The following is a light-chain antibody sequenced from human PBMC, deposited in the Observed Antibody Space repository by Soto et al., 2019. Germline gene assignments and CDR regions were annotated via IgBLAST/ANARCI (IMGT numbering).Light chain of an antibody. V-gene: IGLV2-8*01. CDR1: SSDVGGYNS. J-gene: IGLJ2*01. CDR3: SSYAGTNKLI. Sequence: QSALTQPPSTSGSPGQSVTMSCTGTSSDVGGYNSVSWYQQHPGKAPKLMIFEVTKRPPGVPDRFSGSKSGYTASLTVSGLQAEDEADYYCSSYAGTNKLIFGGGPKLTVL. CDR2: EVT.